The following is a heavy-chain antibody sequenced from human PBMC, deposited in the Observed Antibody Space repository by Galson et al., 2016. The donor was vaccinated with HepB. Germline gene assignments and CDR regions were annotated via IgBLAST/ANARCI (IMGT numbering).Heavy chain of an antibody. CDR2: IDYDGVNT. CDR3: ATWINNHFDF. J-gene: IGHJ4*02. CDR1: GFTFSNYA. V-gene: IGHV3-23*01. Sequence: SLRLSCAASGFTFSNYAMSWVRQTPGKGLEWVSTIDYDGVNTHYVDSVKGRFSISRDNSGSSVYLQMNSLRAEDTAVYSCATWINNHFDFWGQGTLVTVSS. D-gene: IGHD1/OR15-1a*01.